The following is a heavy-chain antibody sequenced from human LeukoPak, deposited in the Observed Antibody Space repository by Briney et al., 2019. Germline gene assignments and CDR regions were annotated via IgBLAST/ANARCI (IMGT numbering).Heavy chain of an antibody. J-gene: IGHJ4*02. CDR1: GFTLNDDY. CDR3: ARDGNSVMVELDY. Sequence: ASVKVSCKASGFTLNDDYMYWVRQAPGQGLEWMGWINSNSGATKYAQKFQGRVTMTRDTSISTVYMELSSLRLDDTAVYYCARDGNSVMVELDYWGQGTLDTVSS. D-gene: IGHD2-8*01. V-gene: IGHV1-2*02. CDR2: INSNSGAT.